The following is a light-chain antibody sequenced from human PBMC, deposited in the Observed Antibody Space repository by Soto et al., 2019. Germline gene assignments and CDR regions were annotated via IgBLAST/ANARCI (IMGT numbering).Light chain of an antibody. CDR3: QQYGDSPMYT. Sequence: EIVLTQSPGTLSSSPAERATLSCRASQSVSSSHLAWYQQTPGQAPRLLIYGASSRATGLPDRFSGSGSGSDFTLPISTLEPEDFGVYFCQQYGDSPMYTFGQGTKLE. V-gene: IGKV3-20*01. J-gene: IGKJ2*01. CDR1: QSVSSSH. CDR2: GAS.